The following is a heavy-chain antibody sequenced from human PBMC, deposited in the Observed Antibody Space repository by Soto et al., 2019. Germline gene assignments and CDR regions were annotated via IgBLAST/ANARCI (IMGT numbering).Heavy chain of an antibody. J-gene: IGHJ4*02. V-gene: IGHV6-1*01. CDR3: ARDISPYYDFWSGYTANYFDY. D-gene: IGHD3-3*01. CDR2: TYYRSKWYN. CDR1: GDSVSSNSAA. Sequence: SQTLSLPCAISGDSVSSNSAAWNWIRQSPSRGLEWLGRTYYRSKWYNDYAVSVKSRITINPDTSKNQFSLQLNSVTPEDTAVYYCARDISPYYDFWSGYTANYFDYWGQGTLVTVSS.